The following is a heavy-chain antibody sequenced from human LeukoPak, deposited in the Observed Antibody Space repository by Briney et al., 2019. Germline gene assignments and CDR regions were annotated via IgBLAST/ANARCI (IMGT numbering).Heavy chain of an antibody. CDR3: ARWGYYGSGSDNRWRVWFDP. Sequence: SETLSLTCTVSGGSISSSSYYWGWIRQPPGKGLEWIGSIYYSVSTYYNPSLKSRVTISVDTSKNQFSLKMTSMTAADTAIYYCARWGYYGSGSDNRWRVWFDPWGQGTLVTVSS. D-gene: IGHD3-10*01. V-gene: IGHV4-39*07. CDR1: GGSISSSSYY. CDR2: IYYSVST. J-gene: IGHJ5*02.